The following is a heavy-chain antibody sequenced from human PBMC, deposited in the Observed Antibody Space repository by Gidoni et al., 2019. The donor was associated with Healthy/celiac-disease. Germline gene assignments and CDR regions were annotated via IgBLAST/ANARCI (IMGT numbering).Heavy chain of an antibody. CDR2: INPSGGST. J-gene: IGHJ3*02. Sequence: QVQLVPSGAEVKKPGASVTVSCKASGYTFTSYYMHWVRQAPGQGLEWMGIINPSGGSTSYAEKFQGRVTMTRDTSTSTVYMELSSLRSEDTAVYYCARSDYGDPDAFDIWGQGTMVTVSS. CDR3: ARSDYGDPDAFDI. D-gene: IGHD4-17*01. V-gene: IGHV1-46*01. CDR1: GYTFTSYY.